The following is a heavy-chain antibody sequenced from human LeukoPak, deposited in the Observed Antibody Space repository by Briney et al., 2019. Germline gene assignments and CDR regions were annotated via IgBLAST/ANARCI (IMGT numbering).Heavy chain of an antibody. CDR2: IKSKTDGGTT. CDR1: GFTFSSYA. D-gene: IGHD3-10*01. J-gene: IGHJ4*02. CDR3: TTSRGDYFDY. Sequence: GGSLRLSCAASGFTFSSYAMSWVRQAPGKGLEWVGRIKSKTDGGTTDYAAPVKGRFTISRDDSKNTLYLQMNSLKTEDTAVYYCTTSRGDYFDYWGQGTLVTVSS. V-gene: IGHV3-15*01.